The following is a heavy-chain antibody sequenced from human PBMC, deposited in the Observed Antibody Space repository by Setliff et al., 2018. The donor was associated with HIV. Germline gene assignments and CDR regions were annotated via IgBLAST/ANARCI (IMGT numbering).Heavy chain of an antibody. CDR2: VNTNNDKT. D-gene: IGHD6-19*01. V-gene: IGHV1-18*01. CDR3: ARDLYTSGWPNWFDP. CDR1: GYTFTNFG. Sequence: ASVKVSCKASGYTFTNFGITWVRQVPGQGLEWMGWVNTNNDKTNYAQKFQGRVTMTTDRSTKTAYLDLGGLRPDDTAVYYCARDLYTSGWPNWFDPWGPGTLVTVSS. J-gene: IGHJ5*02.